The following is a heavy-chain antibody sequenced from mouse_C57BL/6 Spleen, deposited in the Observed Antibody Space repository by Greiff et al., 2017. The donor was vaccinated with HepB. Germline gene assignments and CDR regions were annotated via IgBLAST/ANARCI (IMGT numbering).Heavy chain of an antibody. CDR3: ARLDFTTVVDYAMDY. J-gene: IGHJ4*01. CDR2: IHPNSGST. Sequence: QVQLKQSGAELVKPGASVKLSCKASGYTFTSYWMHWVKQRPGQGLEWIGMIHPNSGSTNYNEKFKSKATLTVDKSSSTAYMQLSSLTSEDSAVYYCARLDFTTVVDYAMDYWGQGTSVTVSS. CDR1: GYTFTSYW. D-gene: IGHD1-1*01. V-gene: IGHV1-64*01.